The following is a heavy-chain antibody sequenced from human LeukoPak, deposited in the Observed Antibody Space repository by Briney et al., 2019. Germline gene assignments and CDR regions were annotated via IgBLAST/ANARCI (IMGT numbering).Heavy chain of an antibody. D-gene: IGHD1-26*01. J-gene: IGHJ4*02. CDR3: ARGSGRRPYYFDY. Sequence: SETLSLTCTVSGGSINSYYWSWIRQPPGKGLEWIGYIYYSGSTNYNPSLKSRVTISVDTSKNQFSLKLSSVTAADTAVYYCARGSGRRPYYFDYWGQGTLVTVSS. V-gene: IGHV4-59*01. CDR1: GGSINSYY. CDR2: IYYSGST.